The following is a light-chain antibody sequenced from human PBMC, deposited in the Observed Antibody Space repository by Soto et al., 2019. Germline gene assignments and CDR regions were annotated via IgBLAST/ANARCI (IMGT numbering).Light chain of an antibody. V-gene: IGLV2-23*01. J-gene: IGLJ1*01. CDR2: EGS. Sequence: QPALTQPASVSGSPGQSITISCTGTSSDVGSYKLVSWYQQHPGKAPKLMIYEGSKRPSGVSNRFSGYKSGNTASLTISGLQAEDEADYYCCSYAGSSTYYVFGTGTKLTVL. CDR3: CSYAGSSTYYV. CDR1: SSDVGSYKL.